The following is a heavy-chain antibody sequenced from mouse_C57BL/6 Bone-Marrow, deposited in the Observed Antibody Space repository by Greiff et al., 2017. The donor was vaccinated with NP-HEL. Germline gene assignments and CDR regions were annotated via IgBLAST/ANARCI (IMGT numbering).Heavy chain of an antibody. CDR2: IYPRSGNP. V-gene: IGHV1-81*01. CDR3: ARKALPGPWFAY. J-gene: IGHJ3*01. Sequence: VQLQQSGAELARPGASVKLSCKASGYTFTSYGISWVKQRTGQGLEWIGEIYPRSGNPYYNEKFKGKATLTADKSSSTAYMELRSLTSEDSAVYFCARKALPGPWFAYWGQGTLVTVSA. CDR1: GYTFTSYG.